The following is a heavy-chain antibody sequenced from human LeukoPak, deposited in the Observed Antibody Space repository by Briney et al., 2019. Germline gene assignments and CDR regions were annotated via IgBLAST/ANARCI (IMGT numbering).Heavy chain of an antibody. D-gene: IGHD3-3*01. CDR1: GYSISSGYY. V-gene: IGHV4-38-2*01. CDR3: ARQGFFGTNWFDP. J-gene: IGHJ5*02. Sequence: PSETLSLTCAVSGYSISSGYYWGWIRQPPGKGLEWIGSIYHSGSTYYNPSLKSRVTISVDTSKNQFSLKLSSVTAADTAVYYCARQGFFGTNWFDPWGQGTLVTVSS. CDR2: IYHSGST.